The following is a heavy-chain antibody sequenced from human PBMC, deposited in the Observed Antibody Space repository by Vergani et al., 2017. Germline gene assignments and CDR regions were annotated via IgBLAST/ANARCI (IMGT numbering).Heavy chain of an antibody. CDR1: GYSIGSGFY. D-gene: IGHD2-21*01. J-gene: IGHJ2*01. CDR2: SHNRGKT. Sequence: QVRLEESGPGLVKPSETLSLTCSVSGYSIGSGFYWAWFRHAPGEGLQGLTSSHNRGKTYHNPSLKSRVTVSLDTSKNRFSLNLTSVTATDTAVYYCARSQGDYWYFDLWGPGSLVTVSS. CDR3: ARSQGDYWYFDL. V-gene: IGHV4-38-2*01.